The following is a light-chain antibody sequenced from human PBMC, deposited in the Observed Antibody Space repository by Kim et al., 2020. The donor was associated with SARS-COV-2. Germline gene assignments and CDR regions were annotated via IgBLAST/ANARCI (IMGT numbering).Light chain of an antibody. Sequence: SYELTQPPSVSVSPGQTASITCSGDKLGDKYTYWYQQKPGQSPVLVIYHDTKRPSGIPERFSGSNSGNRATLTISGTQAMDEADYYCQAWDSSNDVFGTGTKVTVL. J-gene: IGLJ1*01. CDR1: KLGDKY. CDR2: HDT. CDR3: QAWDSSNDV. V-gene: IGLV3-1*01.